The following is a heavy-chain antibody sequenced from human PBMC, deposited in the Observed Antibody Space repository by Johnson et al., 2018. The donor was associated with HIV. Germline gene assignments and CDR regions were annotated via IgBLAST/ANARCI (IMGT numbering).Heavy chain of an antibody. D-gene: IGHD5-24*01. Sequence: VQLVESGGGVVRPGGSLRLSCAASGFRFDDYGMTWVRQAPGKGLEWVSGINWNGDSTGYADSVKGRFTISRDNAKNSLYLQRNSLRAEDTALYYCARFGRGGSHAFDIWGQGTMVTVSS. CDR2: INWNGDST. J-gene: IGHJ3*02. V-gene: IGHV3-20*04. CDR1: GFRFDDYG. CDR3: ARFGRGGSHAFDI.